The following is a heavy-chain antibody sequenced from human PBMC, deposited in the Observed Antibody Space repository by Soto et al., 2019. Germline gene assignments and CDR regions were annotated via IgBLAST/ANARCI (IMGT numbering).Heavy chain of an antibody. V-gene: IGHV5-10-1*01. CDR1: GYSFTSYW. Sequence: PGESLKISCKGSGYSFTSYWISWVRQMPGKGLEWMGRIDPSDSYTNYSPSFQGHVTISADKSISTAYLQWSSLKASDTAMYYCARLKTGTTEFTYYYYGMDVWGQGTTVTVSS. CDR3: ARLKTGTTEFTYYYYGMDV. D-gene: IGHD1-7*01. J-gene: IGHJ6*02. CDR2: IDPSDSYT.